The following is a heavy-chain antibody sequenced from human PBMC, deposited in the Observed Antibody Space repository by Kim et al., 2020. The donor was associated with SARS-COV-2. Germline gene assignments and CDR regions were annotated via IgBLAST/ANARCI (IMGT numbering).Heavy chain of an antibody. V-gene: IGHV1-8*01. CDR3: ARGRYDYIWGSYRSRGRYYYGMDV. J-gene: IGHJ6*04. CDR2: MNPNSGNT. CDR1: GYTFTSYD. Sequence: ASVKVSSKASGYTFTSYDINWVRQATGQGLEWMGWMNPNSGNTGYAQKFQGRVTMTRNTSISTAYMELSSLRSEDTAVYYCARGRYDYIWGSYRSRGRYYYGMDVWGEGTTVTVSS. D-gene: IGHD3-16*02.